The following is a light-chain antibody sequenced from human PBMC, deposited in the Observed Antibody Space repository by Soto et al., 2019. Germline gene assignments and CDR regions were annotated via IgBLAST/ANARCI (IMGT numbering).Light chain of an antibody. CDR3: QQRSNWPPIT. V-gene: IGKV3-11*01. Sequence: EVVLTQSPATLSLSPGERATLSRRASQSVSSQLAWYQQKPGQAPRLLIYDASNRATGVPARFSGSGSGTDFTLTISSLEPEDFAVYYCQQRSNWPPITFGGGTKVEI. CDR2: DAS. J-gene: IGKJ4*01. CDR1: QSVSSQ.